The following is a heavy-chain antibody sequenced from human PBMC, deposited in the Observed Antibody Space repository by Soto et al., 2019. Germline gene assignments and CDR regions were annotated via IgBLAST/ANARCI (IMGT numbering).Heavy chain of an antibody. D-gene: IGHD1-7*01. CDR1: GFSLATNGVG. CDR2: IYWDDDK. V-gene: IGHV2-5*02. CDR3: AHRLSIHRSNWNYGAFAY. Sequence: GSGPTLVKPTQTLTLTCTFSGFSLATNGVGVGWIRQPPGGALEWVALIYWDDDKRYNPSLRGRLAIAKDTSRNQVVLTMTNMDPVDTATYSCAHRLSIHRSNWNYGAFAYWGQGTLVTVSS. J-gene: IGHJ4*02.